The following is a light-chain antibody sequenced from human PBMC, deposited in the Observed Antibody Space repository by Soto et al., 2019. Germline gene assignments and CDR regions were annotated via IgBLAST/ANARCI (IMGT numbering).Light chain of an antibody. CDR3: QQLNSYPPYT. V-gene: IGKV1-9*01. CDR1: QGISSY. Sequence: DIQLTQSPSFLSASVGDRVTITCRASQGISSYLAWYQQKQGKAPKLLIYAASTLQSGVPSRFSGSGSGTAFTLTISNLQPEDFATYYCQQLNSYPPYTFGQGTKLEIK. J-gene: IGKJ2*01. CDR2: AAS.